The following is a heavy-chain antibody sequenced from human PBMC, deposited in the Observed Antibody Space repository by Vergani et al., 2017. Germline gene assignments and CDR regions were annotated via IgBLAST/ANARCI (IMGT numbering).Heavy chain of an antibody. CDR1: GFTFSSYA. Sequence: EVRLLESGGKLVQPGGSLRLSCAASGFTFSSYAMSWVRQAPGKGLEWVSAITGSGSKTYYADRVKGRFAISRDNSKNTLYLQMNSLRAEDTAVYYCAKGGSGWYGSQIDYWGQGTLVTVSS. CDR3: AKGGSGWYGSQIDY. J-gene: IGHJ4*02. D-gene: IGHD6-19*01. V-gene: IGHV3-23*01. CDR2: ITGSGSKT.